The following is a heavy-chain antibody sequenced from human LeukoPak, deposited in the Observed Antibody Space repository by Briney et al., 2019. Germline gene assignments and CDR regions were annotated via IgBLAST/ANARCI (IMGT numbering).Heavy chain of an antibody. V-gene: IGHV3-23*01. CDR3: SRHPEGAPVALNY. J-gene: IGHJ4*02. Sequence: GGSLRLSCAASGFTFSSYAMSWVRQAPGKGLEWVSAISGSGGSTYYADSVKGRFTISRDNSKNTLYLQMNSLRAEDTAVYYCSRHPEGAPVALNYWGQGTLVTVSS. CDR1: GFTFSSYA. CDR2: ISGSGGST. D-gene: IGHD2-2*01.